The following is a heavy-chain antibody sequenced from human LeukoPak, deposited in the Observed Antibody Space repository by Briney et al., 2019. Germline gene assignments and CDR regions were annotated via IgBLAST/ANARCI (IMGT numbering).Heavy chain of an antibody. CDR3: ARVGPIDDSSGYYYYFDY. CDR1: GFTLSSYS. V-gene: IGHV3-21*01. J-gene: IGHJ4*02. D-gene: IGHD3-22*01. CDR2: ISSSSSYI. Sequence: GGSLRLSCAASGFTLSSYSMNWVRQAPGKGLEWVSSISSSSSYIYYADSVKGRFTISRDNAKNSLYLQMNSLRAEDTAVDYCARVGPIDDSSGYYYYFDYWGQGTLVTVSA.